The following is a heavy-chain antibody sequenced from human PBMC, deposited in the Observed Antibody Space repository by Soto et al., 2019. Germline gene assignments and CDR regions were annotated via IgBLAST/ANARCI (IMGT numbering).Heavy chain of an antibody. J-gene: IGHJ4*02. D-gene: IGHD1-7*01. V-gene: IGHV3-33*01. CDR1: GGIFHGYG. CDR3: ARDGIGGTVFRGYLDY. CDR2: IRFDGSNE. Sequence: QEQLVESGGGVVQPGTSLRLSCAVPGGIFHGYGMHWVRQAPGKGLEWVAIIRFDGSNEEYADSVKGRFTISRDNSKHSLDLQRNTLGAEDTAVYYCARDGIGGTVFRGYLDYWGRGTVVTVSS.